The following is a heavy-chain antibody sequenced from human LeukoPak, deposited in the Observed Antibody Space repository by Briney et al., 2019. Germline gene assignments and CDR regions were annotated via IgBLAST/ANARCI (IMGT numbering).Heavy chain of an antibody. CDR3: ARGRWYYYGSGSPRYFDY. CDR1: GDSISNYY. D-gene: IGHD3-10*01. V-gene: IGHV4-59*12. J-gene: IGHJ4*02. CDR2: IYNRGST. Sequence: SETLSLTCTVSGDSISNYYWSWLRQSPGKGLEWIGFIYNRGSTKYNPSLNSRITISADTSKNQFSLKLSSVTAADTAVYYCARGRWYYYGSGSPRYFDYWGQGTLVTVSS.